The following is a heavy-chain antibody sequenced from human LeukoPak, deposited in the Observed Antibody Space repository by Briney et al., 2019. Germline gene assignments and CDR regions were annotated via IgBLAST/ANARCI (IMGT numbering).Heavy chain of an antibody. CDR2: ITTSGGAS. Sequence: PGGSLRLSCAASGFTFSDYALNWARQAPGKGLEWVSFITTSGGASYYADSVKGRFTVSRDNSKNTLFLQMSGLRAEGTAVYYCAKGTAVTTFFDSWGQGALVAVSP. J-gene: IGHJ4*02. CDR3: AKGTAVTTFFDS. V-gene: IGHV3-23*01. CDR1: GFTFSDYA. D-gene: IGHD4-17*01.